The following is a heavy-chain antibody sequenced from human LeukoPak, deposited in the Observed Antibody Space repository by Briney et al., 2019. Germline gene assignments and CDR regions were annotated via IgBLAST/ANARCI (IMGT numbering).Heavy chain of an antibody. J-gene: IGHJ3*02. CDR1: SGSISNFY. Sequence: PSETLSLTCTVSSGSISNFYWSWIRQPPGKGLECLGYIYYSGSTNYNPSLKSRVTISVDTSKNQFSLKLSSVTAADTAVYYCTRVKAYYDSSGYYKAHAFDIWGQGTMVTVSS. D-gene: IGHD3-22*01. V-gene: IGHV4-59*01. CDR3: TRVKAYYDSSGYYKAHAFDI. CDR2: IYYSGST.